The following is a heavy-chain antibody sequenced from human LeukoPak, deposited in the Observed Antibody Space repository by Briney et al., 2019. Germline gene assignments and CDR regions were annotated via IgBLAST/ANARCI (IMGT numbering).Heavy chain of an antibody. Sequence: ASVKVSCKASGYTFTCYYMHWVRQAPGQGLEWMGRINPNSGGTNYAQKFQGRVTMTRDTSISTAYMELSRLRSDDTAVYYCARDVVVTNFDYWGQGTLVTVSS. J-gene: IGHJ4*02. D-gene: IGHD2-15*01. CDR3: ARDVVVTNFDY. CDR2: INPNSGGT. CDR1: GYTFTCYY. V-gene: IGHV1-2*06.